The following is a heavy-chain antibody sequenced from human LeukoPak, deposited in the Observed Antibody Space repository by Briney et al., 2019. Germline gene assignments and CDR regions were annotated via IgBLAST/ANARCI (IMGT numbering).Heavy chain of an antibody. J-gene: IGHJ4*02. V-gene: IGHV3-23*01. CDR2: ISGSGDST. CDR3: ARSAYFDY. Sequence: QSGGSLRLSCAASGFAFSKYAMSWVRQAPGKGLEWVSGISGSGDSTLYADSVKGRFTISRDNAKNSLYLQMNSLRAEDTAVYYCARSAYFDYWGQGTLVTVSS. CDR1: GFAFSKYA.